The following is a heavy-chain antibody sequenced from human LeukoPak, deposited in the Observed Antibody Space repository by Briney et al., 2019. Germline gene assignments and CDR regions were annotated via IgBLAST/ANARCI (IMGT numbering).Heavy chain of an antibody. CDR3: AKVRGSSSWKRKYYFDY. V-gene: IGHV3-23*01. D-gene: IGHD6-13*01. J-gene: IGHJ4*02. CDR2: ISGSGGST. Sequence: GGSLRLSXAASGFTFSSYAMSWVRQAPGKGPEWVAAISGSGGSTYYADSVKGRFTISRDNSKNTLYLQMNSLRAEDTAVYYCAKVRGSSSWKRKYYFDYWGQGTLVTVSS. CDR1: GFTFSSYA.